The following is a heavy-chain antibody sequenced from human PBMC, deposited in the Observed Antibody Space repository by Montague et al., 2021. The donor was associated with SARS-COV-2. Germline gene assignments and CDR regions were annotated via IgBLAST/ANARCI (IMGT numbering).Heavy chain of an antibody. CDR3: ARRYCSSTSCPNWFGP. CDR1: GGSISSSNW. CDR2: IYHSGST. J-gene: IGHJ5*02. V-gene: IGHV4-4*02. Sequence: SETLSPTCAVSGGSISSSNWWSWVRQPPGKGLEWIGEIYHSGSTNYNPSLKSRVTISVDKSKNQFSLKLSSVTAADTAVYYCARRYCSSTSCPNWFGPWGQGTLVTVSS. D-gene: IGHD2-2*01.